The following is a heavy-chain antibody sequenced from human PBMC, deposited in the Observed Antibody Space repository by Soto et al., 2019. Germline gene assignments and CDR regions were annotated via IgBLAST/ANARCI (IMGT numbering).Heavy chain of an antibody. CDR2: IFPGNSDI. D-gene: IGHD5-18*01. CDR3: ARVDTAMVFSKSFYGMDV. J-gene: IGHJ6*02. V-gene: IGHV5-51*01. Sequence: GESLKISCEVSGYSFTTYWIGWVRQMPGKGLEWMGIIFPGNSDIRYSPSLQGQVAISRDNSKNTLYLQMNSLRAEDTAVYYCARVDTAMVFSKSFYGMDVWGQGTTVTVSS. CDR1: GYSFTTYW.